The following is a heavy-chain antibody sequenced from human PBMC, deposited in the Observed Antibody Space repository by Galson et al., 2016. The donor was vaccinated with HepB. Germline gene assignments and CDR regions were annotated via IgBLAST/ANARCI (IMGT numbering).Heavy chain of an antibody. D-gene: IGHD2-2*01. CDR2: ITGSSANYI. Sequence: SLRLSCAASGFTFSSYNMNWVRQAPGKGLEWVSSITGSSANYIFYPDSEKGRFTIARDNAKNSLYLQMNSLRAEDTAVYYCARAIYCSSSNCQGYYFDYWGPGNPGHRLF. CDR1: GFTFSSYN. J-gene: IGHJ4*02. V-gene: IGHV3-21*01. CDR3: ARAIYCSSSNCQGYYFDY.